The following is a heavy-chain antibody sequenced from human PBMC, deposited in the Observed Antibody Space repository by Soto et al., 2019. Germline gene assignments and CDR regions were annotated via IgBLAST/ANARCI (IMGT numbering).Heavy chain of an antibody. CDR3: ARALWFGDWYYYGMDV. Sequence: ASVKVSCKASGYTFTSYGISWVRQAPGQGLEWMGWISAYNGNTSYAQKLQGRVTMTTDTSTSTAYMELRSLRSDDTAVYYCARALWFGDWYYYGMDVWGQGTTVTVS. V-gene: IGHV1-18*01. J-gene: IGHJ6*02. CDR2: ISAYNGNT. CDR1: GYTFTSYG. D-gene: IGHD3-10*01.